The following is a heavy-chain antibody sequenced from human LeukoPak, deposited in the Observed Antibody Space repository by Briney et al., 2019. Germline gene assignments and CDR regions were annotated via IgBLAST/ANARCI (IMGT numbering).Heavy chain of an antibody. D-gene: IGHD3-3*01. V-gene: IGHV1-69*04. J-gene: IGHJ6*02. CDR2: IIPIFGIA. CDR3: ARDRPPHFLQWPLQNGMDV. CDR1: GGTFSSYA. Sequence: GASVKVSCKASGGTFSSYAISWVRQAPGQGLEWMGRIIPIFGIANYAQKFQGRVTITADKSTSTAYMELSSLRSEDTAVYYCARDRPPHFLQWPLQNGMDVWGQGTTVTVSS.